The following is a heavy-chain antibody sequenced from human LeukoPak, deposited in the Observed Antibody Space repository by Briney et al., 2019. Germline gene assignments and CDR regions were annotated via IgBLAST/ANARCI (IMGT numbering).Heavy chain of an antibody. CDR1: GFTFDDYA. V-gene: IGHV3-9*01. CDR3: AKDLGRFLEWLIGDAFDI. CDR2: ISWNSGSI. J-gene: IGHJ3*02. Sequence: PGGSLRPSCAASGFTFDDYAMHWVRHAPGKGLERVSGISWNSGSIGYADSVKGRFTISRDNAKNSLYLQMNSLRAEDTALYYCAKDLGRFLEWLIGDAFDIWGQGTMVTVSS. D-gene: IGHD3-3*01.